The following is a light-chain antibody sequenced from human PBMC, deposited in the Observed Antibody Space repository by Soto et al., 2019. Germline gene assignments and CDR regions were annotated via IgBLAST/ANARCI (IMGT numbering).Light chain of an antibody. V-gene: IGKV4-1*01. Sequence: VLTQSPDTLAVSLGGRATIHCRSNQSVLFVSNNKNFLAWYQQKPGQPPKLFLNWASTRESGVPDRFIGGGSGTGFTLTISSLHAEDVAVYYCQQFFHAPTFGQGTKVDIK. CDR3: QQFFHAPT. CDR1: QSVLFVSNNKNF. CDR2: WAS. J-gene: IGKJ1*01.